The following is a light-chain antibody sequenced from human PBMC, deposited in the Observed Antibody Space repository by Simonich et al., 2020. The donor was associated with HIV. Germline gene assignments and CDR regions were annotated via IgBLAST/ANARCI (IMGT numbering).Light chain of an antibody. Sequence: EIVLTQSPATLSLSPGERATLSCRASPSVSSYLAWYQQKPGQAPRRLIYDASNRATGIPARCSGSGSGTEFTLTISSMQSEDFAVYRCQQYNDWPTFGGGTKVEIK. CDR1: PSVSSY. CDR2: DAS. CDR3: QQYNDWPT. V-gene: IGKV3-11*01. J-gene: IGKJ4*01.